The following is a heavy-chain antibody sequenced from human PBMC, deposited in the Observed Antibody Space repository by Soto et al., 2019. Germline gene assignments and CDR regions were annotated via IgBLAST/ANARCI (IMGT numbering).Heavy chain of an antibody. J-gene: IGHJ4*02. Sequence: QVQLVQSGAEVRKPGSSVRVSCKASGGSFNRHAISWVRQAPGKGLVWMGGIIPIFGTANRAQKFQGRVTIIEDESTSTVFMELSTLRSDDTAIYYCARGWGYDSTDYYYAYWGQGTLVIVSS. CDR3: ARGWGYDSTDYYYAY. D-gene: IGHD3-22*01. CDR1: GGSFNRHA. V-gene: IGHV1-69*01. CDR2: IIPIFGTA.